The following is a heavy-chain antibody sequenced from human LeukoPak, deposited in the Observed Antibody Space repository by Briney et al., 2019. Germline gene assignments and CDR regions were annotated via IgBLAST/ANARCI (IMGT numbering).Heavy chain of an antibody. V-gene: IGHV4-39*07. Sequence: SETLSLTCTVSGGSISSSSYYWGWIRQPPGKGLEWIGSIYYSGSTYYNPSLKSRVTISVDTSKNQFSLKLSSVTAADTAVYYCASQVYRGRYFDYWGQGTLVTVSS. CDR2: IYYSGST. CDR3: ASQVYRGRYFDY. CDR1: GGSISSSSYY. J-gene: IGHJ4*02. D-gene: IGHD3-10*01.